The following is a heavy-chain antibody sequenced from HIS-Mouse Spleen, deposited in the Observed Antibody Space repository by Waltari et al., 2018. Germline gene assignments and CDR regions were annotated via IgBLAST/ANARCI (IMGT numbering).Heavy chain of an antibody. D-gene: IGHD2-2*01. J-gene: IGHJ3*02. CDR3: ARTHCSSTSCYYLDAFDI. Sequence: QVQLQESGPGLVKPSETLSLTCTVSGGSISSYYWSWIRQPAGKGLEWIGRIYTSGSTSYNPSLKSRVTMSVDTSKNQFSLKLSSVTAADTAVYYCARTHCSSTSCYYLDAFDIWGQGTMVTVSS. V-gene: IGHV4-4*07. CDR2: IYTSGST. CDR1: GGSISSYY.